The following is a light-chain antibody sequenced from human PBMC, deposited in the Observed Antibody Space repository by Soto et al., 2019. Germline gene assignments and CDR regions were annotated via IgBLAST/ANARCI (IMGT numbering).Light chain of an antibody. J-gene: IGKJ4*01. CDR2: IAS. CDR1: QDINSW. CDR3: QQYKSCPLT. Sequence: IPMTQSHSTLSASVGYRVTITCRASQDINSWLTWYQQKPGKAPKVLIYIASRLQPGVPSRFSGRGSGTDFSLTISNLQPEEFATYFCQQYKSCPLTFGGGTKVDIK. V-gene: IGKV1-12*01.